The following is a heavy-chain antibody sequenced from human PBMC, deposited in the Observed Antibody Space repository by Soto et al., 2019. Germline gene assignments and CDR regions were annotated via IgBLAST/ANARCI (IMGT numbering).Heavy chain of an antibody. CDR2: LYYGRSA. V-gene: IGHV4-61*01. CDR1: GVPVSSGSDH. Sequence: SESLSLTCTVSGVPVSSGSDHWSWIRQPPGKGLESIGYLYYGRSANYDPSLKSRVTLSVDTSTNQCSLTLSSMTAADTAVYYCALRSMAVVPEYWGQGTLVT. CDR3: ALRSMAVVPEY. D-gene: IGHD3-22*01. J-gene: IGHJ4*02.